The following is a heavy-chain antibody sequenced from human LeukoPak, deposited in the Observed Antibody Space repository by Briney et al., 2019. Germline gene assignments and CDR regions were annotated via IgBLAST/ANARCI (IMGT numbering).Heavy chain of an antibody. V-gene: IGHV3-74*01. D-gene: IGHD2-2*01. J-gene: IGHJ4*02. CDR1: GFNFSSHW. Sequence: PRGSLSLSCAASGFNFSSHWLYWVSHAPGKGLVWVSCINTDGGRTSYADSVKGRFTISRDNAKNTLHLQMNSLRAEDTAVYYCARERIDCSSTSCYGGGSDYWGQGTLVTVSS. CDR3: ARERIDCSSTSCYGGGSDY. CDR2: INTDGGRT.